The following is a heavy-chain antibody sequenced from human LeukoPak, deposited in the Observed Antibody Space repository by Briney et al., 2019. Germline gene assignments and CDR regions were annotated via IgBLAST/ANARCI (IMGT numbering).Heavy chain of an antibody. Sequence: GGSLRLSCAASGFTFSNAWMNWVRQAPGKGLEWVSSIDSSGGYMFYADSVKGRFIISRDKAKDSLYLQMNSLRVEDTAVYYCLRGDRRDYWGQGALVTVSS. CDR2: IDSSGGYM. CDR1: GFTFSNAW. CDR3: LRGDRRDY. J-gene: IGHJ4*02. V-gene: IGHV3-21*06.